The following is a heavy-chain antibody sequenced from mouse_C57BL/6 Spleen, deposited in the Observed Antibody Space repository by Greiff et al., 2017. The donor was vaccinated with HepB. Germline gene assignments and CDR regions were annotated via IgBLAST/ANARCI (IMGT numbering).Heavy chain of an antibody. V-gene: IGHV3-1*01. D-gene: IGHD1-1*01. Sequence: EVKLMESGPGMVKPSQSLSLTCTVTGYSITSGYDWHWIRHFPGNKLEWMGYISYSGSTNYNPSLKSRISITHDTSKNHFFLKLNSVTTEDTATYYCARDLGYYGSSYGYFDVWGTGTTVTVSS. CDR3: ARDLGYYGSSYGYFDV. CDR2: ISYSGST. CDR1: GYSITSGYD. J-gene: IGHJ1*03.